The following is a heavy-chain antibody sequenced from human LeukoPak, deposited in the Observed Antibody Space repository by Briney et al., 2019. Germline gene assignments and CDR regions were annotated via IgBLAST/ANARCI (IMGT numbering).Heavy chain of an antibody. CDR3: ARDNYFDSSGYYYG. D-gene: IGHD3-22*01. V-gene: IGHV3-21*01. Sequence: GGSLRLSCAASGFTFSSYSMNWVRQAPGRGLEWVSSISSSSSYIYYADSVKGRFTISRDNAKNSLYLQMNSLRAEDTAVYYCARDNYFDSSGYYYGWGQGTLVTVSS. J-gene: IGHJ4*02. CDR2: ISSSSSYI. CDR1: GFTFSSYS.